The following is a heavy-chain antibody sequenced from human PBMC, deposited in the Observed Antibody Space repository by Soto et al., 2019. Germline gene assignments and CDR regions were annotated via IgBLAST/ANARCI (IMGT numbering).Heavy chain of an antibody. CDR2: IYYSCST. Sequence: SETLSLTCTVSGGSISSYYWSWIRQPPGKGLEWIGYIYYSCSTNYNPSLKSRVTISVDTSKNQFSLKLSSVTAADTAVYYCAGHDVYCSGGSCNGNPDYWGQGTLVTVSS. J-gene: IGHJ4*02. CDR3: AGHDVYCSGGSCNGNPDY. D-gene: IGHD2-15*01. CDR1: GGSISSYY. V-gene: IGHV4-59*08.